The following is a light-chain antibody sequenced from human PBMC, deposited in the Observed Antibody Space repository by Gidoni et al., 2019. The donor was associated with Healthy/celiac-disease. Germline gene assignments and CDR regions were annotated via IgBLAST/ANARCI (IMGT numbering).Light chain of an antibody. Sequence: EIVLTQSPGPLSLSPGERATLSCRASQSVSSSYLAWYQQKPGQAPRLLIYGASSRATGIPDRCSGSGSGTDFTLTISRLEPEDFAVYYCQQYGSSTWTFXQXTKVEIK. CDR3: QQYGSSTWT. V-gene: IGKV3-20*01. CDR1: QSVSSSY. CDR2: GAS. J-gene: IGKJ1*01.